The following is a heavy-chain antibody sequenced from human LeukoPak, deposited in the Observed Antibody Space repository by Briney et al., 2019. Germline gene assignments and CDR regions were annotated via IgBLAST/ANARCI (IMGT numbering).Heavy chain of an antibody. CDR1: GYTFTSYA. CDR3: ARPTVTTNRYFDY. Sequence: GASVNVSCKASGYTFTSYAMHWVRQAPGQRLEWMGWINAGNGNTKYSQKFQGRVTITRDTSASTAYMELSSLRSEDTAVYYCARPTVTTNRYFDYWGQGTLVTVSS. J-gene: IGHJ4*02. V-gene: IGHV1-3*01. D-gene: IGHD4-17*01. CDR2: INAGNGNT.